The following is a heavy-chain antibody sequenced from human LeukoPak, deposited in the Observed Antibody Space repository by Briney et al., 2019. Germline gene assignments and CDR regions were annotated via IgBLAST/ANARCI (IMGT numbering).Heavy chain of an antibody. V-gene: IGHV4-61*02. CDR2: ISSSGST. CDR1: GDSISSGDYY. J-gene: IGHJ4*02. Sequence: SETLSLTCTVSGDSISSGDYYWSWIRQPAGKGLEWIGRISSSGSTNYNPSLKSRVTISVDTSKNQFSLKLSSVTAADTAVYYCARHQLYYDSSGYEPLPDFDYWGQGTLVTVSS. CDR3: ARHQLYYDSSGYEPLPDFDY. D-gene: IGHD3-22*01.